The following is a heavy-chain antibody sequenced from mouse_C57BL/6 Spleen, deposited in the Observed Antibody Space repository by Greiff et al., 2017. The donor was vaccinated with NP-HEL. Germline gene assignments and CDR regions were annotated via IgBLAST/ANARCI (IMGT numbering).Heavy chain of an antibody. CDR1: GFSLSTFGMG. CDR3: ARFDYYGSSYVNYFDY. V-gene: IGHV8-8*01. CDR2: IWWDDDK. D-gene: IGHD1-1*01. J-gene: IGHJ2*01. Sequence: VTLKVSGPGILQPSQTLSLTCSFSGFSLSTFGMGVGWIRQPSGKGLEWLAHIWWDDDKYYNPALKSRLTISKDTSKNQVFLKIANVDTADTATYYCARFDYYGSSYVNYFDYWGQGTTLTVSS.